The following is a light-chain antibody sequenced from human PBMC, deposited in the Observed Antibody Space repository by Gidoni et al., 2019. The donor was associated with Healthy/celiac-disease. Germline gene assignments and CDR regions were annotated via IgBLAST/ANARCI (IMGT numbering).Light chain of an antibody. V-gene: IGKV1-5*03. CDR3: QQYNSWWT. Sequence: DIQMTQSPSTLSASVGDRVIITCRASQSISSWLAWYQQKPGKAPKLLIYKASSLESGVPSRFSGGGSGTEFTLTISSLQPDDFATYYCQQYNSWWTFGQGTKVEIK. J-gene: IGKJ1*01. CDR2: KAS. CDR1: QSISSW.